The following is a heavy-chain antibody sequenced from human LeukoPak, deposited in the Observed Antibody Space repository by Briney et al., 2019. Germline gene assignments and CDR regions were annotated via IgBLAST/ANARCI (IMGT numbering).Heavy chain of an antibody. J-gene: IGHJ4*02. CDR2: ISSSSSYI. CDR1: GFTFSSYS. CDR3: TTDLLVPAARPY. D-gene: IGHD2-2*01. V-gene: IGHV3-21*03. Sequence: GGSLRLSCAASGFTFSSYSVNWVRQAPGKGLEWVSSISSSSSYIYYADSVKGRFTISRDNAKNSLYLQMNSLKTDDTAVYYCTTDLLVPAARPYWGQGTLVTVSP.